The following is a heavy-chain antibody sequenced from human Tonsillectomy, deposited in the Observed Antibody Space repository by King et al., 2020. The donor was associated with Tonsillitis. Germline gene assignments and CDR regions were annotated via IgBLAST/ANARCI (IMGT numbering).Heavy chain of an antibody. Sequence: TLKESGPALVKPTQTLTLTCTFSGFSLSTDEMRVSWVRQPPGKALEWLARIDWDVEKFYSTSLKTRLTISRDTSKNQVVLRMTNMDPGDTATYYCTRSQAGSNWFDPWGRGTLVTVSS. J-gene: IGHJ5*02. V-gene: IGHV2-70*04. CDR2: IDWDVEK. CDR1: GFSLSTDEMR. CDR3: TRSQAGSNWFDP.